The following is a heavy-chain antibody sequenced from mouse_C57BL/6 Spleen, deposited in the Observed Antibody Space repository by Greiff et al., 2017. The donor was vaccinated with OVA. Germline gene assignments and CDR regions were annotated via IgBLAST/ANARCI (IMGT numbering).Heavy chain of an antibody. V-gene: IGHV5-16*01. J-gene: IGHJ3*01. CDR3: ASYDDDGGWFAY. D-gene: IGHD2-4*01. CDR2: INYDGSST. CDR1: GFTFSDYY. Sequence: EVQRVESEGGLVQPGSSMKLSCTASGFTFSDYYMAWVRQVPEKGLEWVANINYDGSSTYYLDSLKSRFIISRDNAKNILYLQMSSLKSEDTATYYCASYDDDGGWFAYWGQGTLVTVSA.